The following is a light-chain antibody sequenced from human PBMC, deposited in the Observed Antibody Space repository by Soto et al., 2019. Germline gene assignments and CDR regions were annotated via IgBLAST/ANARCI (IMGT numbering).Light chain of an antibody. CDR1: RGVLYKPHSKNH. J-gene: IGKJ4*01. CDR3: QQYFDVPFT. Sequence: IVMTQSPDSLALSLGERATMNCMCSRGVLYKPHSKNHLAWYQQKPGQPPQLIIYWASTGESGVPERSSGSGSGTDFTLPISSLEAGDAAFYWCQQYFDVPFTFGGGAKVDIK. CDR2: WAS. V-gene: IGKV4-1*01.